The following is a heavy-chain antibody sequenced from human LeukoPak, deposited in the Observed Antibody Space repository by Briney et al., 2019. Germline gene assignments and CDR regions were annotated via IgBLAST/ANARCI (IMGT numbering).Heavy chain of an antibody. D-gene: IGHD2-2*01. V-gene: IGHV4-34*01. J-gene: IGHJ6*03. CDR3: ARALRYCSSTSCYVGYYYYMDV. Sequence: PSETLSLTCAVYGGSFSGYYWSWIRQPPGKGLEWIGEINHSGSTNYNPSLKSRVTISVDTSKNQFSLKLSSVTAADTAVYYCARALRYCSSTSCYVGYYYYMDVWGKGTTVTVS. CDR1: GGSFSGYY. CDR2: INHSGST.